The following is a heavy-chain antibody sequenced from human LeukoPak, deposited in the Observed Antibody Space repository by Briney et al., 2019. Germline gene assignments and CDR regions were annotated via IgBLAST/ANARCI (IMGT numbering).Heavy chain of an antibody. V-gene: IGHV3-21*01. J-gene: IGHJ6*03. CDR3: ARASGYTYYMDV. D-gene: IGHD5-12*01. CDR2: ISSSSSYI. CDR1: GFTFSSYS. Sequence: GGSLRLSCAASGFTFSSYSMNWVRQAPGKGLEWVSSISSSSSYIYYADSVKGRFTISRDNAKNSLYLQMNSLRAEDTAVYYCARASGYTYYMDVWGKGTTVTVSS.